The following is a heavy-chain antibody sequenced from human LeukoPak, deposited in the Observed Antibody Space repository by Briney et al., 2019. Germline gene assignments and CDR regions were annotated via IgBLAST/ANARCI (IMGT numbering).Heavy chain of an antibody. J-gene: IGHJ6*02. CDR2: ITYDGGNK. CDR1: GFTFSSYG. CDR3: AKDRGSSSSAYGMDV. V-gene: IGHV3-30*18. Sequence: PGGSLRLSCAASGFTFSSYGMHWVRQAPGKGLEWVAVITYDGGNKYHADSVKGRFTISRDNSKTTLYLQMNSLRAEDTAVYYCAKDRGSSSSAYGMDVWGQGTTVTVSS. D-gene: IGHD6-13*01.